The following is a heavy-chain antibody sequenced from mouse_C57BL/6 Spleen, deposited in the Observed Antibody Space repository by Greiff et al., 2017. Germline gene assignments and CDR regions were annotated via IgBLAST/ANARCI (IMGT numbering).Heavy chain of an antibody. V-gene: IGHV1-18*01. Sequence: VQLQQSGPELVKPGASVKIPCKASGYTFTDYNMDWVKQSHGKSLEWIGDINPNNGGTIYNQKFKGKATLTVDKSSSTAYMELRSLTSEDTAVYYCARPGDYGSSSYYAMDYWGQGTSVTVSS. D-gene: IGHD1-1*01. CDR1: GYTFTDYN. CDR2: INPNNGGT. J-gene: IGHJ4*01. CDR3: ARPGDYGSSSYYAMDY.